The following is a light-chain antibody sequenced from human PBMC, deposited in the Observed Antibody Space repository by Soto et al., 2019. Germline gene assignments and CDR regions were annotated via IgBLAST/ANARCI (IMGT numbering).Light chain of an antibody. CDR3: LQYHYWPWT. CDR1: QSVTTK. V-gene: IGKV3-15*01. J-gene: IGKJ1*01. CDR2: DAS. Sequence: EILMTQSPATLSVSPGEGASLSCRVSQSVTTKLARYQQRPDQPPRLLIYDASTRATGVPATFSGSGSGTDFTLTISSLQSDDFAVYYCLQYHYWPWTFGQGTRVEVK.